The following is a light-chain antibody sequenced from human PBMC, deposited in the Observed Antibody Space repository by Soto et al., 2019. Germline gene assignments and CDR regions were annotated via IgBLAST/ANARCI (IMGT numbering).Light chain of an antibody. J-gene: IGKJ4*01. CDR3: QQRRNWPPLT. Sequence: ETVLTQSPATLSLSPGERATLSCRASESVDIYLAWYQQKPGQAPRLLIYHASNRANGIPPRFSGSGSWTDYTLTTSSLEPEDSDAYYCQQRRNWPPLTFGGGTRVEIK. CDR2: HAS. V-gene: IGKV3-11*01. CDR1: ESVDIY.